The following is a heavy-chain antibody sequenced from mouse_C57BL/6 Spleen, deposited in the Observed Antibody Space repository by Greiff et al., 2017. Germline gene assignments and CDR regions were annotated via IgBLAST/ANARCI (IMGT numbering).Heavy chain of an antibody. CDR2: IYPGDGDT. Sequence: QVQLQQSGAELVKPGASVKISCKASGYAFSSYWLNWVKQRPGTGLEWIGQIYPGDGDTNYNGKFKGKATLTADKSSSTAYMQLSSLTSEDSAVYFCARVPSYYGSAMDYWGQGTSVTVAS. V-gene: IGHV1-80*01. CDR1: GYAFSSYW. D-gene: IGHD1-1*01. CDR3: ARVPSYYGSAMDY. J-gene: IGHJ4*01.